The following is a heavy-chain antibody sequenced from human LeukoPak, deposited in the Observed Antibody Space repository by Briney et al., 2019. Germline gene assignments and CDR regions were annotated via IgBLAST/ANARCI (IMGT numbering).Heavy chain of an antibody. CDR2: ISSNGSII. Sequence: QPGGSLRLSCAASGFTFSSYEMNWVRQAPGKGLEWVSYISSNGSIICYADSVKGRFTISRDKAKNSLYLQMNSLRAEDKAVYHCARTPGIAAAEPPEYYIVYWGQGTLVTVSS. CDR1: GFTFSSYE. CDR3: ARTPGIAAAEPPEYYIVY. D-gene: IGHD6-13*01. J-gene: IGHJ4*02. V-gene: IGHV3-48*03.